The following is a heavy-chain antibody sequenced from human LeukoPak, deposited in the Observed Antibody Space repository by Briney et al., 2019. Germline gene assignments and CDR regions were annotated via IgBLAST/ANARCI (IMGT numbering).Heavy chain of an antibody. Sequence: SETLSLTCTVSGGSISRSDYYWGWLRQPPGKGLEWIGSGHYSGSTYNNPSLKSRVTISVDTSKNQFSLNLNSVSAADTAVYYCVSPYLGRFDYWGQGILVTVSS. CDR2: GHYSGST. CDR3: VSPYLGRFDY. J-gene: IGHJ4*02. V-gene: IGHV4-39*01. CDR1: GGSISRSDYY.